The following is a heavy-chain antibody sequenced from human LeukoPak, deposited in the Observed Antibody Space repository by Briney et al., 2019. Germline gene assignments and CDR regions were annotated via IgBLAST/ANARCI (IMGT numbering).Heavy chain of an antibody. J-gene: IGHJ6*02. V-gene: IGHV4-59*01. CDR3: ARLRTTYYGYYYGMDV. Sequence: SETLSLTCTVSGGSISSYYWSWIRLPPGKGLEWIGYIYYSGSTNYNPSLKSRVTISVDTSKNQFSLKLSSVTAADTAVYYCARLRTTYYGYYYGMDVWGQGTTVTVSS. CDR1: GGSISSYY. CDR2: IYYSGST. D-gene: IGHD2/OR15-2a*01.